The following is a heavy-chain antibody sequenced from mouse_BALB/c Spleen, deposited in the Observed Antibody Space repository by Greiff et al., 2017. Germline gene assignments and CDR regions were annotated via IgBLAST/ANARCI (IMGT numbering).Heavy chain of an antibody. CDR1: GYTFTSYT. D-gene: IGHD2-1*01. V-gene: IGHV1-4*02. Sequence: QVQLKESAAELARPGASVKMSCKASGYTFTSYTMHWVKQRPGQGLEWIGYINPSSGYTEYNQKFKDKTTLTADKSSSTAYMQLSSLTSEDSAVYYCARWGGNSAMDYWGQGTSVTVSS. CDR2: INPSSGYT. J-gene: IGHJ4*01. CDR3: ARWGGNSAMDY.